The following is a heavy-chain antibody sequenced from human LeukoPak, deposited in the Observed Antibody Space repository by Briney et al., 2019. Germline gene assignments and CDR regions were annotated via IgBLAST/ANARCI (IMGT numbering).Heavy chain of an antibody. CDR2: IYTSGST. V-gene: IGHV4-61*02. D-gene: IGHD3-9*01. CDR1: GGSISSGSYY. J-gene: IGHJ5*02. Sequence: SETLSLTCTVSGGSISSGSYYWSWIRQPAGKGLEWIGRIYTSGSTNYNPSLKSRVTISVDTSKNQFSLKLSSVTAADTAVYYCARKRWKVLRYFDWLSSRPVQKDGRGWFDPWGQGTLVTVSS. CDR3: ARKRWKVLRYFDWLSSRPVQKDGRGWFDP.